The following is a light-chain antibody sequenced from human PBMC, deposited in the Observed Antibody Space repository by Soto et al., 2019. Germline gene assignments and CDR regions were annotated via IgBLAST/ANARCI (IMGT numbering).Light chain of an antibody. CDR1: QSISRQ. CDR3: LQDQIYWT. CDR2: QAS. Sequence: DIQMTQSPSTLSASVGDRVSITCRASQSISRQLAWYQQKPGKAPNLLNYQASNLETGVPSRFSGSGSGTEFTLTSSSMQPDDVATYYYLQDQIYWTFGQGNKVEVK. J-gene: IGKJ1*01. V-gene: IGKV1-5*03.